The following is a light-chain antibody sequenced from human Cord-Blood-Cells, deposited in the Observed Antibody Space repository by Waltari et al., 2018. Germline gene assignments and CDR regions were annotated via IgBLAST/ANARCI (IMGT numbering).Light chain of an antibody. V-gene: IGKV1-5*03. CDR3: QQYNSWT. CDR1: QSISSW. Sequence: DIQMTQSPSTLSASVGDRVTITCRASQSISSWLAWYQQKPGKAPKLLIYKASSLESGVPSRFSGSVSGTEFTLTISSLQPDDFATYYCQQYNSWTFGQGTKVEVK. CDR2: KAS. J-gene: IGKJ1*01.